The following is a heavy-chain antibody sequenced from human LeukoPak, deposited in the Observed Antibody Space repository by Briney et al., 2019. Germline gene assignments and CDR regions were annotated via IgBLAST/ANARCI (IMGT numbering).Heavy chain of an antibody. CDR3: ARGPFSAFDI. CDR2: ISWNSGSI. J-gene: IGHJ3*02. CDR1: GFTFDDYA. V-gene: IGHV3-9*01. Sequence: GGSLRLSCAASGFTFDDYAMHWVRQAPGKGLEWVSGISWNSGSIGYADSVKGRFTISRDNAKNSLYLQMNSLRAEDTAVYYCARGPFSAFDIWGQGTMVTVSS.